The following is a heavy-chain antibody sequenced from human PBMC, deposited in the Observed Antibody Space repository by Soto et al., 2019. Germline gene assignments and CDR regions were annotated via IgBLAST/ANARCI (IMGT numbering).Heavy chain of an antibody. D-gene: IGHD5-12*01. J-gene: IGHJ6*02. CDR1: GYTFTGYY. Sequence: QVQLVQSGAEVKKPGASVKVSCKASGYTFTGYYMHWVRQAPGQGLEWMGWINPNGGGTNYAQKFQGRVTMTRDTSISTADMELSRLRSDDTAVYYCARGYDSFGVGWITGMDVWGQGTTGTVSS. V-gene: IGHV1-2*02. CDR3: ARGYDSFGVGWITGMDV. CDR2: INPNGGGT.